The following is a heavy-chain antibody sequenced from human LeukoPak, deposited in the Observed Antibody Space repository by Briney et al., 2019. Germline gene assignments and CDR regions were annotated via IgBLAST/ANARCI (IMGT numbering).Heavy chain of an antibody. CDR3: ARAGPNYYDSSGYSYYYGMGV. Sequence: GASVKVSCKASGYTFISYYMHWVRQAPGQGLEWMGIINPSGVSTTYAQKFQGRVTMTCDTSTSTVYMELSSLRSEDTAVYYCARAGPNYYDSSGYSYYYGMGVWGQGTTVTVSS. J-gene: IGHJ6*02. CDR1: GYTFISYY. V-gene: IGHV1-46*01. D-gene: IGHD3-22*01. CDR2: INPSGVST.